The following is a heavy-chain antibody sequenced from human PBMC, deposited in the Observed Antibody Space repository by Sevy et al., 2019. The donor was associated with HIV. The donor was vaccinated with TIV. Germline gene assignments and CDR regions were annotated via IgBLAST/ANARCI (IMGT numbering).Heavy chain of an antibody. J-gene: IGHJ6*03. CDR3: ARGSDTAMPSYYYYYYMDV. CDR1: GGSISSYY. Sequence: SETLSLTCTVSGGSISSYYWSWIRQPPGKGLEWIGYIYYSGSTNYNPSLKSRVTISEDTSKNQFSLKLSSVTAADTAVYYCARGSDTAMPSYYYYYYMDVWGKGTTVTVSS. D-gene: IGHD5-18*01. V-gene: IGHV4-59*01. CDR2: IYYSGST.